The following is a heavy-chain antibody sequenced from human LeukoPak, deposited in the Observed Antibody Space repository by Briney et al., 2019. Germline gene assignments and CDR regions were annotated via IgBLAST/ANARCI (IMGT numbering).Heavy chain of an antibody. CDR2: VRDSGDTT. CDR1: GFTFSSCA. V-gene: IGHV3-23*01. J-gene: IGHJ4*02. Sequence: GGSLRLSCAASGFTFSSCAMNWVRQAPGKGLEWVSGVRDSGDTTYYADSVKGRFTISRDNSKNTLFLQMNGLRAEDTALYYCAKARGYSSSSSFDYWGQGALVTVSS. D-gene: IGHD6-13*01. CDR3: AKARGYSSSSSFDY.